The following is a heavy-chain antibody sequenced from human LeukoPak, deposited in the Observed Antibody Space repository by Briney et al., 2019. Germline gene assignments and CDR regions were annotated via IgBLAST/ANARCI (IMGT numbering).Heavy chain of an antibody. D-gene: IGHD6-13*01. Sequence: PGGSLRLSCAASGFTLSSYEMNWVRQAPGKGLEWVSYISSSGSTIYYADSVKGRFTISRDNAKNSLYLQMNSLRAEDTAVYYCARAVEQLVPNFDYWGQGTLVTVSS. J-gene: IGHJ4*02. CDR3: ARAVEQLVPNFDY. CDR1: GFTLSSYE. CDR2: ISSSGSTI. V-gene: IGHV3-48*03.